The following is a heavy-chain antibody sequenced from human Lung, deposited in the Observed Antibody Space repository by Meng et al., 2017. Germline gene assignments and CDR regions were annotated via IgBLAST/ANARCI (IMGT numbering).Heavy chain of an antibody. V-gene: IGHV3-21*01. CDR2: ISSRSSYI. CDR1: GFTFSSYS. J-gene: IGHJ4*02. Sequence: GESLKISCAASGFTFSSYSMNWVRQAPGKGLEWVSSISSRSSYIYYADSVKGRFTISRDNAKNSLYLQMNSLRAEDTAVYYCAREEGYWGQGTLVTVSS. CDR3: AREEGY.